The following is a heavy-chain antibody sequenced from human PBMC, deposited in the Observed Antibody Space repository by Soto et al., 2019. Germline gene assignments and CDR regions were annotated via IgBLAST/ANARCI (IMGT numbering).Heavy chain of an antibody. V-gene: IGHV2-26*01. CDR2: ISSNDEK. CDR1: GFSLTNARMG. D-gene: IGHD3-22*01. CDR3: ARTMQGEDYSSGYFDY. Sequence: SGPTLVNPTETLTLTCTVSGFSLTNARMGVSWIRQPPGKALEWLAHISSNDEKSYRITLMTRLTISKDTSKSQVVLTVTNVDPEDTATYYCARTMQGEDYSSGYFDYWGQGTPVTVSS. J-gene: IGHJ4*02.